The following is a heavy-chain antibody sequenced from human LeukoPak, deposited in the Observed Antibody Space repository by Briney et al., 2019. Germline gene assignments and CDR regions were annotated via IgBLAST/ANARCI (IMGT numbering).Heavy chain of an antibody. V-gene: IGHV3-23*01. CDR1: GFTFSSYA. D-gene: IGHD3-22*01. CDR3: TTLTMIIGSHSGH. J-gene: IGHJ4*02. Sequence: GGSLRLSCAASGFTFSSYAMSWVRQAPGKGLEWVSAISGSGGSTYYADSVKGRFTISRDNSKNTLYLQMNSLKTEDTGLYYCTTLTMIIGSHSGHWGQGVQVTVSS. CDR2: ISGSGGST.